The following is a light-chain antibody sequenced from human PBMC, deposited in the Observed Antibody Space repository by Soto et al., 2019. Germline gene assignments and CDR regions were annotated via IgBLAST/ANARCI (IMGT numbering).Light chain of an antibody. CDR3: QQYMTYSRT. V-gene: IGKV1-5*03. CDR2: AGS. CDR1: QSINTW. Sequence: DIQMTQSPSTLSASVGDRVTITCRASQSINTWLAWYQQKPGEAPRLLIYAGSTLERGVPSRFSGSGSGTEFTLTISSLQPGDFATFYCQQYMTYSRTFGQGTQV. J-gene: IGKJ1*01.